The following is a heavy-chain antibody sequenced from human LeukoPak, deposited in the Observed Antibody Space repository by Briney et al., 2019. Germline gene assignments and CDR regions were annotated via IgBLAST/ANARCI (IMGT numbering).Heavy chain of an antibody. V-gene: IGHV4-59*01. CDR1: GGSISSYY. CDR3: ARATDGYSYGYSGFRAFDI. Sequence: SETLSLTCTVPGGSISSYYWSWIRQPPGKGLEWIGYIYYSGSTNYNPSLKSRVTISVDTSKNQFSLKLSSVTAADTAVYYCARATDGYSYGYSGFRAFDIWGQGTMVTVSS. D-gene: IGHD5-18*01. CDR2: IYYSGST. J-gene: IGHJ3*02.